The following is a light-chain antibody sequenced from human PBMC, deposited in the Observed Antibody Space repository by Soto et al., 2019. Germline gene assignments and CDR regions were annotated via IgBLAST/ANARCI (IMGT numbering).Light chain of an antibody. J-gene: IGKJ5*01. Sequence: EIVMTQSPATPSECPGKTANLFCXXXXSLSNNIYLAWYQQKPGQAPRLLIYGASTRATGIPARFSGSGSGTEFTLTISSLQSEDFAVYYCQQYHNWPPITFGQGTRLEI. V-gene: IGKV3-15*01. CDR1: XSLSNN. CDR3: QQYHNWPPIT. CDR2: GAS.